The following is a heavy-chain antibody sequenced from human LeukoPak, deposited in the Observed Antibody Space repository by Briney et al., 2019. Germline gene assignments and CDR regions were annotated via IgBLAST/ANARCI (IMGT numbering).Heavy chain of an antibody. Sequence: SETLSLTCSVAGGSIGSYLWNWIRRPSGKGLEWIGIVFNNGGTKHNPSLKSRVAISVDTSKNQFALKLSSVTAADTAVYDCVASYGGYVLDYWGQGALVIVSS. V-gene: IGHV4-59*01. D-gene: IGHD5-12*01. CDR2: VFNNGGT. CDR1: GGSIGSYL. CDR3: VASYGGYVLDY. J-gene: IGHJ4*02.